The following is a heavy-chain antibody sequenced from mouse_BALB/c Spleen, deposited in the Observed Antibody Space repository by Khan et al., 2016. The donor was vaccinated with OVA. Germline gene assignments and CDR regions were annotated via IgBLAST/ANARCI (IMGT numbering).Heavy chain of an antibody. J-gene: IGHJ4*01. CDR1: GFSLPDYG. CDR2: IWSDGST. CDR3: ARQPYYHYYVMDY. V-gene: IGHV2-6-1*01. D-gene: IGHD2-10*01. Sequence: QVQLKQSGPGLVAPSQSLSITCTISGFSLPDYGIHWVRQPPGKGLEWLVVIWSDGSTTYNSALKSRLSISEDNSKSQVFLKMNSHQTDDTAMYYCARQPYYHYYVMDYWGQGTSVTVSS.